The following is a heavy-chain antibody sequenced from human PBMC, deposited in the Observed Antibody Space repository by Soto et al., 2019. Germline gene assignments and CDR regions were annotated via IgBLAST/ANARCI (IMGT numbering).Heavy chain of an antibody. CDR1: GGSVNSGSNY. J-gene: IGHJ4*02. CDR2: VYKDGFT. D-gene: IGHD1-26*01. CDR3: ARARQSYLQAVF. V-gene: IGHV4-61*01. Sequence: QVQLQESGPGLVKPSETLSLTCTVSGGSVNSGSNYWTWIRQPPGRGLEWIGYVYKDGFTNYNPSLESRVTISLDTSTRQFSLRLTGVTAAGTAVYFCARARQSYLQAVFWGQGTLVSV.